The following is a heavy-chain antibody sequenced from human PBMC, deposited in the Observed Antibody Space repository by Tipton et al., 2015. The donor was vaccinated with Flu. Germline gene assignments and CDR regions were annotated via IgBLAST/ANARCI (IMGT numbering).Heavy chain of an antibody. Sequence: TLSLTCTVSGASISSAAYYWSWIRQPAGKGLEWIGRIYTSGSTNYNPSLKSRVTMSVDTSKNQFSLRLTSVTAADTAVYYCARGSGSGTEMTFYVWGPGTVVTVSS. CDR1: GASISSAAYY. D-gene: IGHD3-10*01. CDR3: ARGSGSGTEMTFYV. V-gene: IGHV4-61*02. J-gene: IGHJ4*02. CDR2: IYTSGST.